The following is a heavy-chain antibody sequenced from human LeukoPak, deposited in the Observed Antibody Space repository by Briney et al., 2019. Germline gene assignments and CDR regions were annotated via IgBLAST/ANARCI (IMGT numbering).Heavy chain of an antibody. CDR2: INPNSGGT. D-gene: IGHD5-24*01. CDR1: GYTFTGYY. CDR3: ARIATGYNWFDP. V-gene: IGHV1-2*02. Sequence: GASVKVSCXASGYTFTGYYMHWVRQAPGQGLEWMGWINPNSGGTNYAQKFQGRVTMTRDTSISTAYMELSRLRSDDTAVYYCARIATGYNWFDPWGQGTLVTVSS. J-gene: IGHJ5*02.